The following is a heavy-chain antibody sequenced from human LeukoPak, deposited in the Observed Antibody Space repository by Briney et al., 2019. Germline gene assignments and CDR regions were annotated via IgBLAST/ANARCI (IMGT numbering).Heavy chain of an antibody. V-gene: IGHV4-30-2*01. CDR3: ARAYCGGDCYPPQYYFDY. CDR1: GGSISSGSYS. D-gene: IGHD2-21*02. J-gene: IGHJ4*02. Sequence: PSQTLSLTCAVSGGSISSGSYSWSWIRQPPGKGLEWIGYIYHSGSTYYNPSLKSRVTISVDRSKNQFSLKLSSVTAADTAVYYCARAYCGGDCYPPQYYFDYWGQGTLVTVSS. CDR2: IYHSGST.